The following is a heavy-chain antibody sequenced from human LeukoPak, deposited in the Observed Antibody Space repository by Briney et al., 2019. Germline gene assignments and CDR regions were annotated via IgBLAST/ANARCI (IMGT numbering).Heavy chain of an antibody. CDR1: GFSLSSYT. CDR2: ISSSSTYI. J-gene: IGHJ4*02. V-gene: IGHV3-21*01. CDR3: ARDGRCGGDCYAS. D-gene: IGHD2-21*02. Sequence: GPSLRLSCAASGFSLSSYTMNWVRQPPGKGLEWVSIISSSSTYIYYADSVKGRFTISRDNAKNALYLQMNSLRVEDTAEYYCARDGRCGGDCYASWGQGTLVTVSS.